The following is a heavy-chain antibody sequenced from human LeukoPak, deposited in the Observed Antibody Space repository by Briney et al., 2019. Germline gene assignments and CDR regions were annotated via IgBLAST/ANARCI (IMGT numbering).Heavy chain of an antibody. J-gene: IGHJ6*03. CDR3: ARADSVPAGDYHYWYMDV. CDR1: GFTLIDY. V-gene: IGHV1-2*02. CDR2: IKANSGDT. Sequence: ASVKVSCKASGFTLIDYIHWARQDPRQGLHWMGWIKANSGDTEYAQKFQGRVTMTRDTSISTVYMALSSLRSDDTAVYYCARADSVPAGDYHYWYMDVWGKGTTVTVSS. D-gene: IGHD6-13*01.